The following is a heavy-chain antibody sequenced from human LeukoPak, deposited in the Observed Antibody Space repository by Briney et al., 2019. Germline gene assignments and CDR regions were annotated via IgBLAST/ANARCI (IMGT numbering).Heavy chain of an antibody. Sequence: KPSETLSLTCTVSVASVSSGSYYWSWIRQPPGKGLEWIGYIYYSGSTNYNPSLKSRVTISVDTSKNQFSLKLSSVTAADTAVYYCAANGGSDLDYWGQGTLVTVSS. V-gene: IGHV4-61*01. CDR2: IYYSGST. CDR3: AANGGSDLDY. D-gene: IGHD6-6*01. CDR1: VASVSSGSYY. J-gene: IGHJ4*02.